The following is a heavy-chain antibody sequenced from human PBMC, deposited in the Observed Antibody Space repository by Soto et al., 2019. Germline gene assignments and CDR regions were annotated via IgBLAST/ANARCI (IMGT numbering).Heavy chain of an antibody. CDR2: IYYSGST. Sequence: SETLSLTCTVSGGSISSGGYYWSWIRQHPGKGLEWIGYIYYSGSTYYNPSLKSRVTISVDTSKNQFSLKLSSVTAADTAVYYCARDRGVRGIGITGTNYYYYGMDVWGQGTTVTVSS. CDR3: ARDRGVRGIGITGTNYYYYGMDV. CDR1: GGSISSGGYY. J-gene: IGHJ6*02. V-gene: IGHV4-31*03. D-gene: IGHD1-7*01.